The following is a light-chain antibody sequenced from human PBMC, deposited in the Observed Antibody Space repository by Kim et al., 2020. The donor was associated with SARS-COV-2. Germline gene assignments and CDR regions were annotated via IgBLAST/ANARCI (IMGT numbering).Light chain of an antibody. Sequence: ENVLTQSPGTLSLSPGERATLSCRASQSVDRNYLAWYQQKPGQAPRLLIYGASSRATGIPDRLSGSGSETDFTLTITRLEPEDFAVYYCHQYATSPITFGQGTRLEIK. J-gene: IGKJ5*01. CDR3: HQYATSPIT. CDR2: GAS. V-gene: IGKV3-20*01. CDR1: QSVDRNY.